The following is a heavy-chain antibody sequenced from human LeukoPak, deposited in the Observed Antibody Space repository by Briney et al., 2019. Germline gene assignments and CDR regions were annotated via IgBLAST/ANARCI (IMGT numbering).Heavy chain of an antibody. J-gene: IGHJ4*02. CDR1: GFTFSSYW. Sequence: GGSLRLSCAAPGFTFSSYWMSWVRQAPGKGLEWVANIKQDGSEKYYVDSVKGRFTISRDNAKNSLYLQMNSLRAEDTAVYYCAREGVLRYFDWLLHGNDYWGQGTLVTVSS. V-gene: IGHV3-7*01. CDR2: IKQDGSEK. D-gene: IGHD3-9*01. CDR3: AREGVLRYFDWLLHGNDY.